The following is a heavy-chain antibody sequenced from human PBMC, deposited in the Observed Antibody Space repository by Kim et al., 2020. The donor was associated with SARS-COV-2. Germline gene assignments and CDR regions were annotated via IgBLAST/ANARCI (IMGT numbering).Heavy chain of an antibody. V-gene: IGHV4-59*08. CDR2: VYHTGST. D-gene: IGHD2-15*01. Sequence: SETLSLTCTVSGASISSSYWTWIRQPPGKGLEWIGCVYHTGSTNYSPSLKSRVTISMDTSKNQFSLKLSSVTAADTAVYYCARSATVSSWFDPWGQGTLV. CDR3: ARSATVSSWFDP. J-gene: IGHJ5*02. CDR1: GASISSSY.